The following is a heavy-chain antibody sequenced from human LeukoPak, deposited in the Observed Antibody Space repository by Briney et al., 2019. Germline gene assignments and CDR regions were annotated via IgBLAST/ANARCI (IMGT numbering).Heavy chain of an antibody. CDR1: GDSFNEYY. CDR3: ARDGGLQSHFDY. V-gene: IGHV4-59*01. Sequence: PSETLSLTCSVFGDSFNEYYWNWARQPPGKGLQWIGYIYHNGNSNYNPSLKGRLTISVDTAKNQFSLKLTSVTAADTAVYYCARDGGLQSHFDYWGQGALVTVSS. J-gene: IGHJ4*02. D-gene: IGHD5-24*01. CDR2: IYHNGNS.